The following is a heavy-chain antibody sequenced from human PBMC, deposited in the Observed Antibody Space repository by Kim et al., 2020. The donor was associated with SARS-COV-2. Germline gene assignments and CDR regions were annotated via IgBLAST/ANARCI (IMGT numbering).Heavy chain of an antibody. V-gene: IGHV3-23*01. CDR2: ISGSATIT. Sequence: GGSLRLSCTASGFTLRSYAMSWVRQAPGKGLEWVSSISGSATITSTADAAKGRFTFTIASPQNTINLQMKSMRPENTAAYYCSTVPDHEDDYCGPVTLV. CDR1: GFTLRSYA. J-gene: IGHJ4*01. CDR3: STVPDHEDDY. D-gene: IGHD2-2*01.